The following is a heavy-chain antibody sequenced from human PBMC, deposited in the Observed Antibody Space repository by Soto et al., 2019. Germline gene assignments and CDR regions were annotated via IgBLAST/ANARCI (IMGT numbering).Heavy chain of an antibody. D-gene: IGHD5-18*01. CDR3: TRAGRYSYDNCFDP. J-gene: IGHJ5*02. Sequence: EVQLVESGGGLVQPGGSLRLSCVASGFTFTNYWMHWVRQAPGKGLVWVSYINSDGSNTNYADSVKGRFTISRDNAKNTLYLQMNSLRAEDTALYYCTRAGRYSYDNCFDPWGQGTLVTVSS. CDR1: GFTFTNYW. V-gene: IGHV3-74*01. CDR2: INSDGSNT.